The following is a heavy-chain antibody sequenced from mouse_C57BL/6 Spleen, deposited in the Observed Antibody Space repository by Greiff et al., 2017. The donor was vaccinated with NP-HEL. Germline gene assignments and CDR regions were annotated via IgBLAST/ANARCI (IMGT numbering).Heavy chain of an antibody. J-gene: IGHJ1*03. Sequence: VQLQQSGAELMKPGASVKLSCKATGYTFTGYWIAWVKQRPGHGLEWIGEILPGSGSTNYNEKFKDKATFTADTSSNKAYMQLSSLTTEDSAIYYYARSSDYYCSSSYWYFDVWGTGTTVTVSS. CDR2: ILPGSGST. CDR3: ARSSDYYCSSSYWYFDV. D-gene: IGHD1-1*01. V-gene: IGHV1-9*01. CDR1: GYTFTGYW.